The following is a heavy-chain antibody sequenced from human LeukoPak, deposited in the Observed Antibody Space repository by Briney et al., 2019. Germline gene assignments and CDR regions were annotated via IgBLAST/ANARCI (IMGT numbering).Heavy chain of an antibody. D-gene: IGHD3-3*01. CDR2: ISGSAGST. V-gene: IGHV3-23*01. CDR1: GFTFSSYA. J-gene: IGHJ4*02. Sequence: GGSLRLSCSASGFTFSSYAMSWVRQAPWKELEWVSAISGSAGSTFHADSVKGRFTISRDNSKNTLYLQMNSLRAEDTAVYYCARQAPSLGWNWGQGTPVSVST. CDR3: ARQAPSLGWN.